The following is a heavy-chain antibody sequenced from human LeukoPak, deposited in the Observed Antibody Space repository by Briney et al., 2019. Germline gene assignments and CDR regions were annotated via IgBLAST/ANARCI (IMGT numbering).Heavy chain of an antibody. CDR1: GYTFTSYG. J-gene: IGHJ6*04. D-gene: IGHD2-2*01. V-gene: IGHV1-18*04. CDR2: ISAYNGNT. Sequence: GASVKVSCKASGYTFTSYGISWVRQAPGQGLEWMGWISAYNGNTNYAQKLQGRVTMTTDTSTSTAYMELRSLRSDDTAVYYCASTLGSTGLSYYYGMDVWGKGTTVTVSS. CDR3: ASTLGSTGLSYYYGMDV.